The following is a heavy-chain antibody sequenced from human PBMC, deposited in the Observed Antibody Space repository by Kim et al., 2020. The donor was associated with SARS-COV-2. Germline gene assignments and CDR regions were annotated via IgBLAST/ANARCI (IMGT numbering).Heavy chain of an antibody. CDR1: AFTFSNYW. CDR3: ATRFYYFDY. CDR2: IKYDGSQK. J-gene: IGHJ4*02. Sequence: GGSLRLSCAASAFTFSNYWMTWVRQAPGKGLEWVASIKYDGSQKYYVDSVKGRFTISRDNAKNSLYLQMNSLRAEDTAVYYCATRFYYFDYWGQGTLVTVSS. V-gene: IGHV3-7*01. D-gene: IGHD3-16*01.